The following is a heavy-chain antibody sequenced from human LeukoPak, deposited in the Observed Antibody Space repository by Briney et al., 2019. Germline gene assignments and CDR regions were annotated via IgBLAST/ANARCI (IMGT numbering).Heavy chain of an antibody. CDR2: ISGSGDST. CDR3: AKVMTYYDILTGFSYGMDV. V-gene: IGHV3-23*01. CDR1: GFTFSSYA. J-gene: IGHJ6*02. D-gene: IGHD3-9*01. Sequence: GGSLRLSCAASGFTFSSYAMSWVRQAPGKGLEWVSAISGSGDSTYYADSVKGRFTISRDNSKNTLYLQMNSLRAEDTAVYYCAKVMTYYDILTGFSYGMDVWGQGTTVTVSS.